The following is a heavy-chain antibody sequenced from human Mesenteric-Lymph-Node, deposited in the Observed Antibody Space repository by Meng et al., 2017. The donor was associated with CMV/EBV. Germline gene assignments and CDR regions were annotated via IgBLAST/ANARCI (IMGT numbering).Heavy chain of an antibody. D-gene: IGHD6-6*01. V-gene: IGHV4-39*01. CDR2: IYYSGST. CDR3: ARLIVSSSSYYFDY. J-gene: IGHJ4*02. Sequence: SGGSISSSSYYWGWIRQPPEKALEWIGSIYYSGSTYYSPSLKSRVTISVDTSKNQFSLKLSSVTAADTAVYYCARLIVSSSSYYFDYWGQGTLVTVSS. CDR1: GGSISSSSYY.